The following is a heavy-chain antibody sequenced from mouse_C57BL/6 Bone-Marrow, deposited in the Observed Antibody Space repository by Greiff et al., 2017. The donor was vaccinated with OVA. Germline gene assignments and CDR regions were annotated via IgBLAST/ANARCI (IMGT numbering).Heavy chain of an antibody. Sequence: QVQLQQSGAELARPGASVKLSCKASGYTFTSYGISWVKQRTGQGLEWIGEIYPRSGNTYYNEKFKGKATMTADKSSSTAYMELRSLTSEDSAVYFCARSLLLLFAYWGQGTLVTVSA. CDR1: GYTFTSYG. J-gene: IGHJ3*01. CDR3: ARSLLLLFAY. V-gene: IGHV1-81*01. D-gene: IGHD2-1*01. CDR2: IYPRSGNT.